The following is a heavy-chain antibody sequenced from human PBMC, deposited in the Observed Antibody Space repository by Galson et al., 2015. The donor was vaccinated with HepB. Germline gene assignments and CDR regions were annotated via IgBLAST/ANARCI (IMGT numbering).Heavy chain of an antibody. J-gene: IGHJ3*02. Sequence: SLRLSCAASGFTVSSNYMSWVRQAPGKGLEWVSVIYSGGSTYYADSVKGRFTISRDNSKNTLYHQMSSLRAEDTAVYYCARSRSPYDLGGDAFDIWGQGTMVTVSS. CDR2: IYSGGST. D-gene: IGHD3-16*01. CDR3: ARSRSPYDLGGDAFDI. V-gene: IGHV3-53*01. CDR1: GFTVSSNY.